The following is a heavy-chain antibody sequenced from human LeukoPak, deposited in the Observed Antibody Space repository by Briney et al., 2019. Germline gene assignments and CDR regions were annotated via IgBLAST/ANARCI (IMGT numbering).Heavy chain of an antibody. J-gene: IGHJ4*02. D-gene: IGHD5-18*01. CDR2: IRSKAYGGTT. V-gene: IGHV3-49*04. CDR1: GFTFSSYA. CDR3: TRVRGSYGYSEFGY. Sequence: GGSLGLSRAASGFTFSSYAMSWVRQAPGKGLEWVGFIRSKAYGGTTEYAASVKGRFTISRDDSKSIAYLQMNSLKTEDTAVYYCTRVRGSYGYSEFGYWGQGTLVTVSS.